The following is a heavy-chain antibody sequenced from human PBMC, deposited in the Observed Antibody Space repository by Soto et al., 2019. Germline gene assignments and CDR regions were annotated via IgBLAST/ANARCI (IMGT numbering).Heavy chain of an antibody. CDR3: AREGIAVAGYYYYYYYMDV. V-gene: IGHV1-8*01. CDR2: MNPNSGNT. CDR1: GYTFTSYD. J-gene: IGHJ6*03. Sequence: GGPVKVSCKASGYTFTSYDINWVRQATGQGLEWMGWMNPNSGNTGYAQKFQGRVTMTRNTSISTAYMELSSLRSEDTAVYYCAREGIAVAGYYYYYYYMDVWGKGTTVTVSS. D-gene: IGHD6-19*01.